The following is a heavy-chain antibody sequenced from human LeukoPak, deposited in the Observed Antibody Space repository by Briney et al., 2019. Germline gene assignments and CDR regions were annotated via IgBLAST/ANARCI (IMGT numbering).Heavy chain of an antibody. CDR1: GGSISSYY. J-gene: IGHJ4*02. D-gene: IGHD6-19*01. Sequence: PSETLSLTCTVSGGSISSYYWSWVRQPAGKALEWIGRICTSGTTSYNPSLKSRVTISVDTSKNHFSLKLTSVTAADTAVYYCARGDTVTGTFDYWGQGALVTVSS. CDR3: ARGDTVTGTFDY. V-gene: IGHV4-4*07. CDR2: ICTSGTT.